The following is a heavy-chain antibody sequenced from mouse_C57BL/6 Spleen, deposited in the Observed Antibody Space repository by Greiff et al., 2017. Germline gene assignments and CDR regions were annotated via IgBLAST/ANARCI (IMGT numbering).Heavy chain of an antibody. CDR2: INPNNGGT. D-gene: IGHD1-1*01. CDR1: GYTFTDYN. CDR3: AREYYGSSPFDY. Sequence: VQLQQSGPELVKPGASVKMSCKASGYTFTDYNMHWVKQSHGKSLEWIGYINPNNGGTSYNQKFKGKATLTVNKSSSTAYMELRSLTSEDSAVXYCAREYYGSSPFDYWGQGTTLTVSS. J-gene: IGHJ2*01. V-gene: IGHV1-22*01.